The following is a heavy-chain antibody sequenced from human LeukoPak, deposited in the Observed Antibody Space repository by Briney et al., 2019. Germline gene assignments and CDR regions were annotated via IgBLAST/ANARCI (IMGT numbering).Heavy chain of an antibody. J-gene: IGHJ4*02. Sequence: SETLSLTCTVSGGSISSGDYYWGWVRQPPGKGLEWIGYIYYSGSTYYNPSLKSRVTISVDTSKNQFSLKLSSVTAADTAVYYCARAVHESSTLDYWGQGTLVTVSS. CDR3: ARAVHESSTLDY. CDR2: IYYSGST. CDR1: GGSISSGDYY. V-gene: IGHV4-30-4*01. D-gene: IGHD2-2*01.